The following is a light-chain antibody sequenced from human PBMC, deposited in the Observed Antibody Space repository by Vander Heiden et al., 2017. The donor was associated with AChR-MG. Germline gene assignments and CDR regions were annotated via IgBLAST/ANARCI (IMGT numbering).Light chain of an antibody. Sequence: QSVLTHPPSASATLGQRVTISCSGSSLNVGGTSLFWSMHLPVPPPILLIYRNNKRPSGVPDRFTGSKSGTSASLAISGLRSEDEADDYCAAWDDGLSGPVFGGGTKLTVL. J-gene: IGLJ3*02. CDR3: AAWDDGLSGPV. V-gene: IGLV1-47*01. CDR2: RNN. CDR1: SLNVGGTS.